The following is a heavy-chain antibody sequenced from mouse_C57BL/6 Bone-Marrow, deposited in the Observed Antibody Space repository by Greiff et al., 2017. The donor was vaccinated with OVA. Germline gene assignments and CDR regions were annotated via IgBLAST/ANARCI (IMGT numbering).Heavy chain of an antibody. CDR2: IYPRSGNT. J-gene: IGHJ3*01. CDR3: AEDSSGYGAY. D-gene: IGHD3-2*02. V-gene: IGHV1-81*01. CDR1: GYTFTSYG. Sequence: VKLMESGAELARPGASVKLSCKASGYTFTSYGISWVKQRTGQGLEWIGEIYPRSGNTYYNEKFKGKATLTADKSSSTAYMELRSLTSEDSAVYFCAEDSSGYGAYWGQGTLVTVSA.